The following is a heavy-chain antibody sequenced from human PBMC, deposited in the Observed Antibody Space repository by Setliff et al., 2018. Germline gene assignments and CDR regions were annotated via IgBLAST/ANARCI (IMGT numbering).Heavy chain of an antibody. CDR2: IYSSGST. J-gene: IGHJ4*02. CDR1: GGSISSGDYY. CDR3: ARESRYYYDNLGTLDY. V-gene: IGHV4-30-4*08. Sequence: SETLSLTCTVSGGSISSGDYYWSWIRQPPGKGLEWIGYIYSSGSTYYNPSLKSRVSISVDTSKNQFSLKLSSVTAADTAVYYCARESRYYYDNLGTLDYWDQGTLVTVSS. D-gene: IGHD3-22*01.